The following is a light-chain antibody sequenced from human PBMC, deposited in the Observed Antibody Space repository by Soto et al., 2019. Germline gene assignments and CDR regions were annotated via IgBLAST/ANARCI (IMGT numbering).Light chain of an antibody. Sequence: EIFLTQSPGTLSLSLWEIATLSCGASQSVSSTYLIWYQQKPGQAPRLLIYGASSRATGVPDRFSGGGSGTDFTLTISRLEPEDFAVYYCQHFVNSLTWTFGQGTKVDIK. CDR1: QSVSSTY. CDR2: GAS. J-gene: IGKJ1*01. V-gene: IGKV3-20*01. CDR3: QHFVNSLTWT.